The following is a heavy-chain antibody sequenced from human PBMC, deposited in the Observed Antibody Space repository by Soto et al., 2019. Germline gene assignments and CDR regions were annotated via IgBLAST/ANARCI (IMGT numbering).Heavy chain of an antibody. V-gene: IGHV3-30*18. CDR1: GFTFSNYG. D-gene: IGHD2-21*01. CDR3: AKEYCGGHCSSDYFDY. Sequence: QVPLVESGGGVVQPGRSLRLSCAASGFTFSNYGIHWVRQAPGNGLEWVAVISRDGSVRYYADSVKGRFTISRDNSKNTLYLQVNNLRAEDTAVYYCAKEYCGGHCSSDYFDYWGQGTLVTVSS. CDR2: ISRDGSVR. J-gene: IGHJ4*02.